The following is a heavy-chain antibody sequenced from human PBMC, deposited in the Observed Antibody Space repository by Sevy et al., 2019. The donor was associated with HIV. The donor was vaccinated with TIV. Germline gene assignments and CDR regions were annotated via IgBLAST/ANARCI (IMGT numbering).Heavy chain of an antibody. CDR3: ARVGSIVVVPAASDFDY. J-gene: IGHJ4*02. V-gene: IGHV1-2*06. D-gene: IGHD2-2*01. CDR2: INPNSGGT. CDR1: GYTFTGYY. Sequence: ASVKVSCKASGYTFTGYYMHWVRQAPGQGLEWMGRINPNSGGTNYAQKFQGRVTMTRDTSISTAYMELSRLRSDETAVYYCARVGSIVVVPAASDFDYWGQGTLVTVSS.